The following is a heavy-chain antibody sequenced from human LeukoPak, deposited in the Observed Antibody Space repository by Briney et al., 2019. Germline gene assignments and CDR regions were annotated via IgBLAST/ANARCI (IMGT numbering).Heavy chain of an antibody. CDR2: IIPIFGTA. Sequence: SVKLSCKASGDTFSTYAITWVRQAPGQGLEWMGAIIPIFGTAEYAQKFQDRVTIAADESTSTAYMELSSLRSEDTAVYFCASAPTYYSGSENYWGQGTLVTVSA. CDR1: GDTFSTYA. D-gene: IGHD3-10*01. CDR3: ASAPTYYSGSENY. J-gene: IGHJ4*02. V-gene: IGHV1-69*13.